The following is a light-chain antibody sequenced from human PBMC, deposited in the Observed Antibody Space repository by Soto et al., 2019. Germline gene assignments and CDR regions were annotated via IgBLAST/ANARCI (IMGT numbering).Light chain of an antibody. V-gene: IGKV3-15*01. CDR2: GAS. CDR1: QSVSSN. J-gene: IGKJ3*01. Sequence: EIVMTQSPATPFVSPGERATLSCRASQSVSSNLAWYQQKPGQAPRLLIYGASTRATGIPARFSGSGSGTEFTLTISSLQSEDFAVYYCQQYNNWPPFTFGPGTKVDIK. CDR3: QQYNNWPPFT.